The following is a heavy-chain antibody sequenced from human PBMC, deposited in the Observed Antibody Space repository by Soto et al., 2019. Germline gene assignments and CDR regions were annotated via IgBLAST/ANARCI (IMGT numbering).Heavy chain of an antibody. CDR1: GFSLSTSGVG. CDR2: IYWDDDK. J-gene: IGHJ4*02. CDR3: AHRLGGDYADY. Sequence: QITLKESGPTLVKPTQTLTLTCTFSGFSLSTSGVGVGWIRQPPGKALEWLALIYWDDDKRYSPSLKSRITIPKDTSKNQVVLTMTNMDPVDTATYYCAHRLGGDYADYWGQGTLVTVSS. V-gene: IGHV2-5*02.